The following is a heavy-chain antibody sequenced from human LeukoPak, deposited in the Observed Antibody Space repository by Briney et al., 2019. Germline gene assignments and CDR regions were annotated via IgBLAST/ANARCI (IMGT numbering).Heavy chain of an antibody. D-gene: IGHD3-9*01. CDR1: GGSISSSSYY. V-gene: IGHV4-39*02. Sequence: SETLSLTCTVSGGSISSSSYYWGWIRQPPGKGLEWIGSLYYSGSTYQNPSLKSRVTISVDTSKSQFSLKLSSVTAADTAVYYCAGDILTGYSYWGQGTLVTVSS. CDR2: LYYSGST. CDR3: AGDILTGYSY. J-gene: IGHJ4*02.